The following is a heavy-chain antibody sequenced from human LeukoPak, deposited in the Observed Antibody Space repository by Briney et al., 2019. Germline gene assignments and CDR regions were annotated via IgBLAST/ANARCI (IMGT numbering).Heavy chain of an antibody. CDR1: GGSISSSGYY. V-gene: IGHV4-39*07. CDR2: IYYSGST. CDR3: ARRTVLKQKFDP. Sequence: SETLSLTCTVSGGSISSSGYYWGWIRQPPGKGLEWIGSIYYSGSTYNNPSLKSRVTISVDTSKNQFSLKLSSVTAADTAVYYCARRTVLKQKFDPWGQGTLVTVSS. D-gene: IGHD1-1*01. J-gene: IGHJ5*02.